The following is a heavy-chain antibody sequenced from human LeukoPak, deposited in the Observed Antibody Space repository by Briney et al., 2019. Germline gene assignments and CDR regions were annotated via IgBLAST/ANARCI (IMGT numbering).Heavy chain of an antibody. V-gene: IGHV5-51*04. Sequence: GESLKISCQASGYDFSNYYIGWVRQMPGKGLEWMGIIHPGNSDDKYSPSFQGQVTISADRPINTVYLQWSSLKASDRGMYYCVRMEHRADCRGGSCYSGWYYFDFWGQGSLVTVSS. CDR1: GYDFSNYY. CDR3: VRMEHRADCRGGSCYSGWYYFDF. CDR2: IHPGNSDD. J-gene: IGHJ4*02. D-gene: IGHD2-15*01.